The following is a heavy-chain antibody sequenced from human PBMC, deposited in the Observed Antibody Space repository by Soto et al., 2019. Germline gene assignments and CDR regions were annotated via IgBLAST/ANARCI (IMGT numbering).Heavy chain of an antibody. CDR1: GGSISSSNW. J-gene: IGHJ4*02. V-gene: IGHV4-4*01. Sequence: QVQLQESGPGLVKPSGTLSLTCAVSGGSISSSNWWSWVRQPPGKGLEWIGEIYHSGSTNYNPSLRSRVTISVDKSTNRFAMKLSSVSAADTAVYCCARIAADGTSVDYWGQGTLVTVSS. CDR2: IYHSGST. CDR3: ARIAADGTSVDY. D-gene: IGHD6-13*01.